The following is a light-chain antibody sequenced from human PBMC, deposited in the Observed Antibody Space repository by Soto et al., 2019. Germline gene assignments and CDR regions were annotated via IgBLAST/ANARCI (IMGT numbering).Light chain of an antibody. J-gene: IGKJ4*01. CDR2: GAS. CDR1: QSVSSSY. V-gene: IGKV3-20*01. Sequence: EIVLTQSPGTLSLSPGERATLSCRASQSVSSSYLAWYQQKPGQAPRLLIYGASSRATGIPDRFSGSGFGTDFTLTINRLEPEDFAVYYCQQYGSSPLSFGVGTKVEIK. CDR3: QQYGSSPLS.